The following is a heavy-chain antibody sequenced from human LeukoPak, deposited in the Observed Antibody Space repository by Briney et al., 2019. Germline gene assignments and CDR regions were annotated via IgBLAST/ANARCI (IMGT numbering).Heavy chain of an antibody. CDR1: GFTFSSYW. CDR2: IFSSSTYI. V-gene: IGHV3-21*01. J-gene: IGHJ6*04. D-gene: IGHD3-10*02. CDR3: AELGITMIGGV. Sequence: PGGSLRLSCAASGFTFSSYWMSWVRQAPGKGLEWVSFIFSSSTYIYYTDSVKGRFTISRDNARNSLYLQMDNPRAEDTAVYYCAELGITMIGGVWGKGTTVTISS.